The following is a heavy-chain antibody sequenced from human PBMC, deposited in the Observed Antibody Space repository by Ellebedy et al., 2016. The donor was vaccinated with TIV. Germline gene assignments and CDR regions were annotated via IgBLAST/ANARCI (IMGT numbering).Heavy chain of an antibody. D-gene: IGHD2-21*01. CDR2: ISYDGSNK. Sequence: PGGSLRLSCAASGFTFSSYGIHCVRQAPGQGLEWVAVISYDGSNKYYADSVTGRFTISRDDSKNTLYLQMNSLRAEDTAVYYCANLNAGFTDSCGLDYWGQGTLVTVSS. CDR3: ANLNAGFTDSCGLDY. CDR1: GFTFSSYG. V-gene: IGHV3-30*18. J-gene: IGHJ4*02.